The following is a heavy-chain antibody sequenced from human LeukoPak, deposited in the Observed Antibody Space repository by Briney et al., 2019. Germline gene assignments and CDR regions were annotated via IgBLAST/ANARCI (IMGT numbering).Heavy chain of an antibody. CDR1: GGSFSGYY. CDR2: INHSGST. D-gene: IGHD6-13*01. J-gene: IGHJ4*02. Sequence: PSETLSLTCAVYGGSFSGYYWSWIRQPPGKGLEWIGEINHSGSTNYNPSLKSRVTISVDTSKNQFSLRLSSVTAADTAVYYCARGFSSSWYGFDYWGQGTLVTVSS. V-gene: IGHV4-34*01. CDR3: ARGFSSSWYGFDY.